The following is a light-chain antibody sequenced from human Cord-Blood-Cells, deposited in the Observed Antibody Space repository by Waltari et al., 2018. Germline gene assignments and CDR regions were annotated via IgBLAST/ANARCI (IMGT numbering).Light chain of an antibody. V-gene: IGLV2-14*01. Sequence: QSALTQPASVSGSPGQAITISGTGTSRDVGGYNYVSWYQQHPGKSPKLMIYDVSNRPSGVSNRFSGSKSGNTASLTISVLQAEDEADYYCSSYTSSSTLVFGGGTKLTVL. J-gene: IGLJ2*01. CDR1: SRDVGGYNY. CDR2: DVS. CDR3: SSYTSSSTLV.